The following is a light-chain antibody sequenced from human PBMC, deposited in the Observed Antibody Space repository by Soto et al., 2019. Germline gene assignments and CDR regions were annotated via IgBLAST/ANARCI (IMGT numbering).Light chain of an antibody. J-gene: IGLJ3*02. V-gene: IGLV2-14*01. CDR2: DVS. Sequence: QSVLTQPASVSGSPGQSITISCSGTSSDVGAYNYVSWYQQHPGKVPKLMIYDVSNRPSGVSNHFSGSKSGNTASLTISGLQAEDEADYYCSSYTSSSTLRVFGGGTKLTVL. CDR3: SSYTSSSTLRV. CDR1: SSDVGAYNY.